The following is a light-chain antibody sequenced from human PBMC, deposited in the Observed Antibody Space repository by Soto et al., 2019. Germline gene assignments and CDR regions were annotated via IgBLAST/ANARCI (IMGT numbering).Light chain of an antibody. J-gene: IGKJ4*01. CDR3: QQSDNYPLT. CDR1: QSISSR. V-gene: IGKV1-5*01. CDR2: DAS. Sequence: DIQMTQSPSTLSTSVGDRVTITCRASQSISSRLAWYQQKLGQAPKLLIYDASSLQSGVPLRFSGSGSGTEFTLTISSLQPDDFATYYCQQSDNYPLTFGGGTKVEIK.